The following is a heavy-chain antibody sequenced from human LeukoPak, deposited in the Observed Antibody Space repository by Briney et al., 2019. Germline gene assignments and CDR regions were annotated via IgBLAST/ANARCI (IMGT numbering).Heavy chain of an antibody. V-gene: IGHV3-23*01. Sequence: GGSLRLSCAACGFTFSNYAISWVRQAPGKGLEWVSVISDSGSNTYYADSVKGRFTISRDNSKNTVYLQMNNLRAEDTAVYYCAIYNRADYWGQGTLVSVSS. J-gene: IGHJ4*02. CDR2: ISDSGSNT. CDR1: GFTFSNYA. D-gene: IGHD1-14*01. CDR3: AIYNRADY.